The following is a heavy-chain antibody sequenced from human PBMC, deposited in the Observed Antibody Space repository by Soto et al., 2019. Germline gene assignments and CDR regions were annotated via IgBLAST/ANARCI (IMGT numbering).Heavy chain of an antibody. D-gene: IGHD6-13*01. V-gene: IGHV1-69*12. J-gene: IGHJ6*02. CDR2: IIPIFGTA. CDR3: ARDRGIAAAGTTLYGMDV. Sequence: QVQLVQSGAEVKKPGSSVKVSCKASGGTFSSYAISWVRQAPGQGLEWMGGIIPIFGTANYAQKFQGSVTSTADESTSTAYMELGSLRSEDTAVYYCARDRGIAAAGTTLYGMDVWGQGTTVTVSS. CDR1: GGTFSSYA.